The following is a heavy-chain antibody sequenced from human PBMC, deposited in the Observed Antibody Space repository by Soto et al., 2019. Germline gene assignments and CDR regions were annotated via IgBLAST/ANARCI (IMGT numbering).Heavy chain of an antibody. CDR1: GFTFSSYD. CDR2: IGTAGDT. D-gene: IGHD3-10*01. J-gene: IGHJ5*02. CDR3: ARGVTMVRGVIIDWFDP. V-gene: IGHV3-13*04. Sequence: EVQLVESGGGLVQPGGSLRLSCAASGFTFSSYDMHWVRQATGKGLEWVSTIGTAGDTYYPGSVKGRFTISRENAKNSLYRQMNGLRAGDTAVYYCARGVTMVRGVIIDWFDPWGQGTLVTVSS.